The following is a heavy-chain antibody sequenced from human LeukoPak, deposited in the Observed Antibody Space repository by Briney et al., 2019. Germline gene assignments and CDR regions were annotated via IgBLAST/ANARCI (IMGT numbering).Heavy chain of an antibody. CDR2: IYTSGST. D-gene: IGHD3-3*01. CDR3: ARAPDFWSGYTFDY. Sequence: PSETLSLTCTVSVGSISSYYSSWIWQPAGKGLGWIGRIYTSGSTNYNPSLKSRVTMSVDTSKNQFSLKLSSVTAADTAVYYCARAPDFWSGYTFDYWGQGTLVTVSS. CDR1: VGSISSYY. V-gene: IGHV4-4*07. J-gene: IGHJ4*02.